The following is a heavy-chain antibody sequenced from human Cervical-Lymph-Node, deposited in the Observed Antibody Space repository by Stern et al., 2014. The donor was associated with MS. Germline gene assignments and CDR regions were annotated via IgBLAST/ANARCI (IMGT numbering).Heavy chain of an antibody. Sequence: QVQLQESGPGLVKPSETLSLTCTVSGGSISSSSYYWDWIRQPPGKGLERIGSIYYSGSTYYNPSLQSRATISVDTAKTQFFLNRGSVTAADTAVYYCARRPRRSWYFDLWGRGTLVTVSS. J-gene: IGHJ2*01. CDR2: IYYSGST. CDR1: GGSISSSSYY. CDR3: ARRPRRSWYFDL. V-gene: IGHV4-39*01.